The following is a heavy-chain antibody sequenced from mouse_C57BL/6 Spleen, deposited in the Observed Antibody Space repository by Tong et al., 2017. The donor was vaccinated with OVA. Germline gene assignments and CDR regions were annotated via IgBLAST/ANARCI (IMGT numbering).Heavy chain of an antibody. CDR2: ISSGGSYT. D-gene: IGHD2-14*01. CDR1: GFTFSSYG. CDR3: ARAAIGTTRRFDY. V-gene: IGHV5-6*01. Sequence: EVQLQESGGDLVKPGGSLKLSCAASGFTFSSYGMSWVRQTPDKRLEWVATISSGGSYTYYPDSVKGRFTISRDNAKNTLYLQMSSLKSEDTAMYYCARAAIGTTRRFDYWGQGTTLTVSS. J-gene: IGHJ2*01.